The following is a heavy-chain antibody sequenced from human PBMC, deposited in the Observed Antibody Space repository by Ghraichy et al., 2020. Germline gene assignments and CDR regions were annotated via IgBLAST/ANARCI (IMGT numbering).Heavy chain of an antibody. D-gene: IGHD1-26*01. V-gene: IGHV4-59*08. CDR1: GGSISSYY. CDR2: IYYSGST. Sequence: SETLSLTCTVSGGSISSYYWSWIRQPPGKGLEWIGYIYYSGSTNYNPSLKSRVTISVDTSKNQFSLKLSSVTAADTAVYYCARAPREEWELLGGFDYWGQGTLVTVSS. J-gene: IGHJ4*02. CDR3: ARAPREEWELLGGFDY.